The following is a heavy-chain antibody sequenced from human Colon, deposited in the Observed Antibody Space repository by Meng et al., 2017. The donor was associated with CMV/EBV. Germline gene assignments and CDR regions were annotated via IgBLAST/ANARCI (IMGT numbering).Heavy chain of an antibody. CDR1: GFIFDDFA. Sequence: SLKISCAASGFIFDDFAMHWIWQAPGKGLEWVATVNWNSAAIHYAGSVKGRFTISRDNAKNSLSLQMNSLRPEDTALYYCVKAQTTTQSNYFGDWGQGTLVTVSS. D-gene: IGHD1-14*01. CDR2: VNWNSAAI. V-gene: IGHV3-9*01. CDR3: VKAQTTTQSNYFGD. J-gene: IGHJ4*02.